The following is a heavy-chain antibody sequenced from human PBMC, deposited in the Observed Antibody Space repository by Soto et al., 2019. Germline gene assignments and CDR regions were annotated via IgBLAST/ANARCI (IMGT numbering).Heavy chain of an antibody. CDR1: GYIFTSYY. V-gene: IGHV1-46*03. J-gene: IGHJ5*02. CDR3: ARERERAYYFDP. Sequence: QAQVVQSGAEARAPGASVKVSCKASGYIFTSYYIHWVRQAPGQGLEYLGVAYPHAATTFDAQKFQGRITVTMDTSTSTVHMELTSLTPEDTAVYYCARERERAYYFDPWGQGTLVTVSS. D-gene: IGHD2-8*01. CDR2: AYPHAATT.